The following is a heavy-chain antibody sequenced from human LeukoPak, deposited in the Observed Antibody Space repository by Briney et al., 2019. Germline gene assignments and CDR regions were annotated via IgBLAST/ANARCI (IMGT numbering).Heavy chain of an antibody. CDR3: VGGALDY. CDR2: INGGGSGQ. CDR1: GFTFSDYS. V-gene: IGHV3-7*04. Sequence: GGSLRLSCAASGFTFSDYSMSWVRQAPGKGLAWVAHINGGGSGQNFAGSVQGRFTISRDNAKNSLYLQMDSLRAEDTAVYYCVGGALDYWGQGTPVTVSS. D-gene: IGHD3-16*01. J-gene: IGHJ1*01.